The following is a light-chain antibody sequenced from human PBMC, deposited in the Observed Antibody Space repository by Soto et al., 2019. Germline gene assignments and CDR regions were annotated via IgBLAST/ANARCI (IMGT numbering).Light chain of an antibody. CDR2: DVS. CDR1: SSDVGGYNY. V-gene: IGLV2-14*01. J-gene: IGLJ3*02. CDR3: ISYTTSSTWV. Sequence: QSALTQPASVSGSPGQSITISCTGTSSDVGGYNYVSWYQQHPGKAPKLMISDVSSRTSGVSDRFSGSKSGNTASLTISGLQAEDEADYYCISYTTSSTWVFGGGTKLTVL.